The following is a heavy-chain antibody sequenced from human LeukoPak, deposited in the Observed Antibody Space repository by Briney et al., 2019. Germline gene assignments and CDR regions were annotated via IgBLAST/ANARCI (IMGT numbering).Heavy chain of an antibody. CDR2: IYYSGST. V-gene: IGHV4-39*01. D-gene: IGHD6-13*01. CDR3: AKCIAAAYHDAFDI. CDR1: GGSISSSSYY. J-gene: IGHJ3*02. Sequence: SETLSLTCTVSGGSISSSSYYWGWIRQPPGKGLEWIGSIYYSGSTYYNPSLKSRVTISVDTSKNQFSLKLSSVTAADTAVYYCAKCIAAAYHDAFDIWGQGTMFTVSS.